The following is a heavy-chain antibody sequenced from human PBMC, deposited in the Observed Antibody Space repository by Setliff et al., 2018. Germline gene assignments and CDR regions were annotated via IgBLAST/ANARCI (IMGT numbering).Heavy chain of an antibody. D-gene: IGHD2-2*01. CDR2: IYYSGST. CDR1: GGSISSSRYS. J-gene: IGHJ4*02. V-gene: IGHV4-39*07. Sequence: PSETLSLTCSVSGGSISSSRYSWGWIRQTPGKGLEWIGSIYYSGSTYYNPSLESRVTISVDTSKNQVSLKLSSMTAADTAVYYRARGRPPLVGDYWGQGTLVTVS. CDR3: ARGRPPLVGDY.